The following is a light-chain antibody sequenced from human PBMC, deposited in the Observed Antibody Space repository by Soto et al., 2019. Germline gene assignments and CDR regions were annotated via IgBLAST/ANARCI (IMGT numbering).Light chain of an antibody. CDR2: EAT. CDR1: SSDVGTYDL. CDR3: CSFAGSNSWV. Sequence: QSAMTQPASVSGSPGQSITISCTGTSSDVGTYDLVSWYQHHPGAAPKLMIYEATRRPSGISNRFSGSKSGNTASLTISGLQAEDEADYYCCSFAGSNSWVFGGGTKLTVL. V-gene: IGLV2-23*01. J-gene: IGLJ3*02.